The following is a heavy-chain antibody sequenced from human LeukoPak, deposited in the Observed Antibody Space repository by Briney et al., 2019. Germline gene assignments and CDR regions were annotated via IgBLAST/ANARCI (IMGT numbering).Heavy chain of an antibody. CDR1: GGSISSYY. J-gene: IGHJ5*02. CDR3: GRGLQAAGFDP. CDR2: IYYSGST. D-gene: IGHD5-24*01. V-gene: IGHV4-59*01. Sequence: SETLSLTCTVSGGSISSYYWSWIRQPPGKGLEWIGYIYYSGSTNYNPSLKSRVTISVDTSKNQFSLKLSSVTAADTAVYYCGRGLQAAGFDPWGKGTLATASS.